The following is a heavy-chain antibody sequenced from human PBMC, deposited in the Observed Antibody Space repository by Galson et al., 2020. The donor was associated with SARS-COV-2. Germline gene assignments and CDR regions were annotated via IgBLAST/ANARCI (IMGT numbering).Heavy chain of an antibody. J-gene: IGHJ4*02. CDR1: GFTFDDYT. CDR3: AKDIVRYNWNGFDY. Sequence: GGSLRLSCAASGFTFDDYTMHWVRQAPGKGLEWVSLISWDGGNKYYADSVKGRFTISRDNSKNSLYLQMNSLRTEDTALCYCAKDIVRYNWNGFDYWGQGTLVTVSS. D-gene: IGHD1-1*01. V-gene: IGHV3-43*01. CDR2: ISWDGGNK.